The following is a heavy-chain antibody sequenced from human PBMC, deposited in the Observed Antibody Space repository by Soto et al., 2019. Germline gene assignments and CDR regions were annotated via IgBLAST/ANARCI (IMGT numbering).Heavy chain of an antibody. CDR1: GYTFTSYG. D-gene: IGHD6-19*01. J-gene: IGHJ4*02. Sequence: QVQLVQSGAEVKKPGASVKVSCKASGYTFTSYGSSWVRQAPGQGLEWMGWITDYNGNTNYAQKLKCRVTMTTDTSPSTAYMELRSLRSDDTAVYYCARDLAVGLVDYWGQGTLVTVSS. V-gene: IGHV1-18*01. CDR3: ARDLAVGLVDY. CDR2: ITDYNGNT.